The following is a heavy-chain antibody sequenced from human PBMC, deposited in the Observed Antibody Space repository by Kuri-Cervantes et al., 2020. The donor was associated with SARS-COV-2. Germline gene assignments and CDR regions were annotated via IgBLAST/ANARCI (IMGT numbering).Heavy chain of an antibody. D-gene: IGHD2-15*01. V-gene: IGHV1-2*04. Sequence: ASVKVSCKASGYTFTGYYMHWVRQAPGQGLEWMGWINPNSGGTNYAQKFQGWVTMTRDTSISTAYMEVRSLRSDDTAVYYCAREPLGYCSGGSCRRARAFDIWGQGTMVTVSS. CDR2: INPNSGGT. CDR1: GYTFTGYY. J-gene: IGHJ3*02. CDR3: AREPLGYCSGGSCRRARAFDI.